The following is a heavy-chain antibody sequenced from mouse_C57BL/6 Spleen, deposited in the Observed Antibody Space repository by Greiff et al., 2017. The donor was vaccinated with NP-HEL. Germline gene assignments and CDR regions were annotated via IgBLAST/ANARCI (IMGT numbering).Heavy chain of an antibody. J-gene: IGHJ3*01. Sequence: EVQLQESGPGLAKPSQSLSLTCSVSGYSITSDYWNWIRKFPGHKLEYMGYISSSGSTYYYQSHNSRISITRDTSNNQYYLQLNSVTTEDTATYCCARGYGSSYVAFAYWGQGTLVTVSA. D-gene: IGHD1-1*01. V-gene: IGHV3-8*01. CDR3: ARGYGSSYVAFAY. CDR2: ISSSGST. CDR1: GYSITSDY.